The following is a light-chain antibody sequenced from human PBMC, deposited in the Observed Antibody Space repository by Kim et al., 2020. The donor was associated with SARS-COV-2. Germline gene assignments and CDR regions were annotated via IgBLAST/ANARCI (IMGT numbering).Light chain of an antibody. CDR1: QGVCSS. Sequence: LSPGAGATLSFRASQGVCSSLAWYQQRPGQPPRLIIYDASNRATGIPARLSGSGSGTDVTLTISTLEPEDFAVYYCQQRTNWPLTFGGGTKVDIK. CDR2: DAS. V-gene: IGKV3-11*01. J-gene: IGKJ4*01. CDR3: QQRTNWPLT.